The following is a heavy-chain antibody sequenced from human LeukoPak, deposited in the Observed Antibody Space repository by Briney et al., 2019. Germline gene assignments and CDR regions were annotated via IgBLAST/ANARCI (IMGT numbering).Heavy chain of an antibody. CDR1: GGSISSGSSY. V-gene: IGHV4-39*01. D-gene: IGHD2-15*01. CDR3: ARRGGGSWYYFDY. CDR2: IYYSGST. J-gene: IGHJ4*02. Sequence: PSETLSLTCTVSGGSISSGSSYWDWIRQPPGKGLGWIGNIYYSGSTNYNASLKSRVTISVDTSKNQFSLKLSSVTAADTALYYCARRGGGSWYYFDYWGQGTLVTVSS.